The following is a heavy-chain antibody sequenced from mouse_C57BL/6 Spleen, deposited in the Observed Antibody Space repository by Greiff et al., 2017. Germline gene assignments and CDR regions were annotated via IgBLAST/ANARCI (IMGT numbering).Heavy chain of an antibody. CDR2: IHPNSGST. V-gene: IGHV1-64*01. CDR3: AREEDGYDGDYFDY. D-gene: IGHD2-2*01. Sequence: VQLQQPGAELVKPGASVKLSCKASGYTFTSYWMHWVKQRPGQGLEWIGMIHPNSGSTNYNEKFKSKATLTVDKSSSTAYMQLSSLTSEDSAVYYCAREEDGYDGDYFDYWGQGTTLTVSS. CDR1: GYTFTSYW. J-gene: IGHJ2*01.